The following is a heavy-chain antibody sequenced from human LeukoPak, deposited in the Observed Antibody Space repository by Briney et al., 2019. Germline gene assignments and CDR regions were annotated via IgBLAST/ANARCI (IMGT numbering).Heavy chain of an antibody. CDR3: AREGSSGYYYLYYFDY. D-gene: IGHD3-22*01. V-gene: IGHV4-34*01. Sequence: SETLSLTCAVYGGSFSGYYWSWIRQPPGKGLEWIGEINHSGSTNYNPSLKSRVTISVDTSKNQFSLKLSSVTAADTAVYYCAREGSSGYYYLYYFDYWGQGTLVTVSS. CDR2: INHSGST. J-gene: IGHJ4*02. CDR1: GGSFSGYY.